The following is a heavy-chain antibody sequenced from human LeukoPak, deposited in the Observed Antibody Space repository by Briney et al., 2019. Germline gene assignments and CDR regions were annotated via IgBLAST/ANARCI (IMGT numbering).Heavy chain of an antibody. CDR2: INPNGGGT. CDR3: ARGYGSGSYYTPPYYYYMDV. Sequence: ASVKVSCKASGYTFTGYYMHWVRQAPGQGLEWMGWINPNGGGTNYAQKFQGRVTMTRDTSISTAYMELSRLRSDDTAVYYCARGYGSGSYYTPPYYYYMDVWGKGTTVTVSS. J-gene: IGHJ6*03. CDR1: GYTFTGYY. D-gene: IGHD3-10*01. V-gene: IGHV1-2*02.